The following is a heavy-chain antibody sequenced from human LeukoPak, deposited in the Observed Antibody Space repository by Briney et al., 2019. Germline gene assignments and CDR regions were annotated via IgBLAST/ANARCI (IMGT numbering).Heavy chain of an antibody. CDR1: GGSISSSSYY. CDR2: IYYSGST. V-gene: IGHV4-39*01. CDR3: ASDYGAAAGTFDP. J-gene: IGHJ5*02. D-gene: IGHD6-13*01. Sequence: PETLSLTCTVSGGSISSSSYYWGWIRQPPGKGLEWIGSIYYSGSTYYNPSLKSRVTISVDTSKNQFSLKLSSVTAADTAVYYCASDYGAAAGTFDPWGQGTLVTVSS.